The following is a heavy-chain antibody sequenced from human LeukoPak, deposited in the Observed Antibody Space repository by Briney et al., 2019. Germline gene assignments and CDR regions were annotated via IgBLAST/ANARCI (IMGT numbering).Heavy chain of an antibody. J-gene: IGHJ4*02. D-gene: IGHD3-16*01. CDR1: GYSFILYG. CDR3: AKDQDDLDY. CDR2: ISYDGSNK. V-gene: IGHV3-30*18. Sequence: SCKTSGYSFILYGMHWVRQAPGKGLEWVAVISYDGSNKYYADSVKGRFTISRDNSKNTLYLQMNSLRAEDTAVYYCAKDQDDLDYWGQGTLVTVSS.